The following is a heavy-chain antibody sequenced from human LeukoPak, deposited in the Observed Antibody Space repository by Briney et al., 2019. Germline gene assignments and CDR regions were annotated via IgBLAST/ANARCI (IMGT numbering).Heavy chain of an antibody. Sequence: ASVKVSCKASGGTFSSYAINWVRQATGQGLEWMGWMNPNSGNTGYAQKFQGRVTMTRNTSISTAYMELSSLRSEDTAVYYCARGRPSPPTYYDFWSGSYYYYGMDVWGQGTTVTVSS. CDR2: MNPNSGNT. CDR1: GGTFSSYA. V-gene: IGHV1-8*02. D-gene: IGHD3-3*01. CDR3: ARGRPSPPTYYDFWSGSYYYYGMDV. J-gene: IGHJ6*02.